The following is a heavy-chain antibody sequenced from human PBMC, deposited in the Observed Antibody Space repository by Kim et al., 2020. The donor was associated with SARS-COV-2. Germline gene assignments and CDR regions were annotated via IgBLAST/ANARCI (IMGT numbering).Heavy chain of an antibody. V-gene: IGHV4-61*01. J-gene: IGHJ3*02. D-gene: IGHD3-16*01. Sequence: SETLSLTCTVSGGSVSSGSYYWCWIRQPPGKGLEWIGYIYYSGSTNYHPSLKRRVIISVDTSKNRFSLKLSSVTAGDTAVYYWARDRSHYDYVWGSPMDAFDIWGQGTMVTVAS. CDR3: ARDRSHYDYVWGSPMDAFDI. CDR1: GGSVSSGSYY. CDR2: IYYSGST.